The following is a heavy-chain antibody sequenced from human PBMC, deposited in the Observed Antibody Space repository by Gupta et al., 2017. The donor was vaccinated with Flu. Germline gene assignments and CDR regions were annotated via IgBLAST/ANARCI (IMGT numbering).Heavy chain of an antibody. J-gene: IGHJ5*02. CDR3: ARDIRDGDNDWLDP. Sequence: VSGASISSYYWSWIRQPPGKGLEWIGVIYVSGSTNYSNYNPSLKSRLTMSGDTSKNQFSLKLISVTAADTAMYYCARDIRDGDNDWLDPWG. D-gene: IGHD4-17*01. CDR1: GASISSYY. CDR2: IYVSGST. V-gene: IGHV4-4*07.